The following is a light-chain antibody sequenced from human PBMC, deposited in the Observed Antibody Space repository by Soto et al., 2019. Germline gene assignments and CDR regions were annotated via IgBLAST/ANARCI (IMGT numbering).Light chain of an antibody. J-gene: IGLJ1*01. V-gene: IGLV2-8*01. CDR3: TSYAGSNNFFYV. CDR1: SSDVGGYNY. Sequence: QSALTQPPSASGSPGQSVTISCTGTSSDVGGYNYVSWYQQHPGRAPKLMIYEVSKRPSGVPDCFSGSKSGNTASLTVSGLQAEDEADYYRTSYAGSNNFFYVFGTGTKVTVL. CDR2: EVS.